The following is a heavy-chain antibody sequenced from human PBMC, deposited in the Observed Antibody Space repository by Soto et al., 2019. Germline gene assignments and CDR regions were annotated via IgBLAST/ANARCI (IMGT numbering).Heavy chain of an antibody. Sequence: PGGSLRLSCAASGFTFSSYVMSWVRQAPGKGLEWVSAISGSGGNTYYADSVKGRFTISRDNSKNTLFLQMNSLRAEDTALYFCAKEMGDYYDSSGYWLDPWGQGTPVTVYS. CDR1: GFTFSSYV. CDR3: AKEMGDYYDSSGYWLDP. D-gene: IGHD3-22*01. J-gene: IGHJ5*02. CDR2: ISGSGGNT. V-gene: IGHV3-23*01.